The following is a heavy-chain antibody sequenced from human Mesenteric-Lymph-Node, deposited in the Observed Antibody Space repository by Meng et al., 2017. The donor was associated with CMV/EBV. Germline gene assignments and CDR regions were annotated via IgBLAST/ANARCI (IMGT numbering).Heavy chain of an antibody. D-gene: IGHD2-2*01. V-gene: IGHV4-34*01. CDR2: INHSGST. CDR3: ARGDIVVVPAALKVAYYFDY. CDR1: SFRGSY. J-gene: IGHJ4*02. Sequence: SFRGSYWPWIRQPPGKGLEWIGEINHSGSTNYNPSLKSRVTISVDTSKNQFSLRLSSVTAADTAVYYCARGDIVVVPAALKVAYYFDYWGQGTLVTVSS.